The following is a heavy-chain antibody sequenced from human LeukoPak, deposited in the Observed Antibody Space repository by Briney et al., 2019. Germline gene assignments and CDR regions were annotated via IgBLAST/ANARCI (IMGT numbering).Heavy chain of an antibody. D-gene: IGHD5-12*01. V-gene: IGHV1-2*02. J-gene: IGHJ3*02. CDR2: INPNSGGT. CDR3: ARGGPEIDIVATIWNDAFDI. Sequence: ASVKVSCKASGYTFTGYYMHWVRQAPGQGLEWMGWINPNSGGTNYAQKFQGRVTMTRDTSISIAYMELSRLRSDDTAVYYCARGGPEIDIVATIWNDAFDIWGQGTMVTVSS. CDR1: GYTFTGYY.